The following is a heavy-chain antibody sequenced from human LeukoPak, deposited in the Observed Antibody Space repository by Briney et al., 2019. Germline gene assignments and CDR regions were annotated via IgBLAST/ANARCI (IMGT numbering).Heavy chain of an antibody. V-gene: IGHV4-34*01. CDR1: GGSFSGYY. Sequence: SETLSLTCAVYGGSFSGYYWSWIRQPPGKGLEWIGEINHSGSTNYNPSLKSRVTISVDTSKNQFSLKLSSVTAADTAVYYCARRKHYSSSWSSLDYWGQGTLVTVSS. J-gene: IGHJ4*02. D-gene: IGHD6-13*01. CDR3: ARRKHYSSSWSSLDY. CDR2: INHSGST.